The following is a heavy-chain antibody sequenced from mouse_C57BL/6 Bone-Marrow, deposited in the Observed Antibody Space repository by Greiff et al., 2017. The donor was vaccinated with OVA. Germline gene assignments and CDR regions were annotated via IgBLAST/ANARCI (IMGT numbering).Heavy chain of an antibody. V-gene: IGHV3-6*01. Sequence: EVQLQESGPGLVKPSQSLPLTCSVTGYSITSGYYWNWIRQFPGNKLEWMGYISYDGSNNYNPSLKNRISITRDTSKNQFFLKLNSVTTEDTATYYCASYSNYFDYWGQGTTLTVSS. CDR2: ISYDGSN. CDR1: GYSITSGYY. D-gene: IGHD2-5*01. J-gene: IGHJ2*01. CDR3: ASYSNYFDY.